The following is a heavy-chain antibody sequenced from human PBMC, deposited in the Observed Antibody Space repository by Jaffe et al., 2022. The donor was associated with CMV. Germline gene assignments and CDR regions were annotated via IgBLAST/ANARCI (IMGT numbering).Heavy chain of an antibody. CDR3: ARIAARQSFVDFDY. CDR2: IFSNDEK. CDR1: GFSLSNARMG. J-gene: IGHJ4*02. Sequence: QVTLKESGPVLVKPTETLTLTCTVSGFSLSNARMGVSWIRQPPGKALEWLAHIFSNDEKSYSTSLKSRLTISKDTSKSQVVLTMTNMDPVDTATYYCARIAARQSFVDFDYWGQGTLVTVSS. V-gene: IGHV2-26*01. D-gene: IGHD6-6*01.